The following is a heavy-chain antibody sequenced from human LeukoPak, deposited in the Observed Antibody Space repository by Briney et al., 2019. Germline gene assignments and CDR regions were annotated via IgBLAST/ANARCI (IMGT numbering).Heavy chain of an antibody. CDR3: ARGLPDFKYYYDSSGYPYYFDY. CDR2: INHSGST. V-gene: IGHV4-34*01. J-gene: IGHJ4*02. Sequence: SETLSLTCAVYGGSFSGYYWSWIRQPPGKGLEWIGEINHSGSTNYNPSLKSRVTISVDTSKNQFSLKLSSVTAADTAAYYCARGLPDFKYYYDSSGYPYYFDYWGQGTLVTVSS. CDR1: GGSFSGYY. D-gene: IGHD3-22*01.